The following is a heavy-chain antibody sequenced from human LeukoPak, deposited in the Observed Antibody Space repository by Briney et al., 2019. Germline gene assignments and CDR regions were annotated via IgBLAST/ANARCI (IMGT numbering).Heavy chain of an antibody. D-gene: IGHD3-22*01. CDR1: GSSFTSYW. CDR2: IYPGDSDT. Sequence: GESLKISCKGSGSSFTSYWIGWVRQMPGKGLEWMGIIYPGDSDTRYSPSFQGQVTISADKSISTAYLQWSSLKASDTAMYYCASSYYYDSSGSLAPGYWGQGTLVTVSS. CDR3: ASSYYYDSSGSLAPGY. J-gene: IGHJ4*02. V-gene: IGHV5-51*01.